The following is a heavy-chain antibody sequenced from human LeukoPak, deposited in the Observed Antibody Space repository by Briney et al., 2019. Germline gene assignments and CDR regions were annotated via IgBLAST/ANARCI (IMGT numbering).Heavy chain of an antibody. D-gene: IGHD6-13*01. V-gene: IGHV4-4*07. J-gene: IGHJ4*02. Sequence: SETLSLTCTVSGGSISSYYWSWIRQPAGKGLEWIGRIYTSGSTNYNPSLKSRVTISVDTSKNQFSLKLSSVTAADTAVYYCARGFIAAAAFDYWGQGTLVTVSS. CDR1: GGSISSYY. CDR3: ARGFIAAAAFDY. CDR2: IYTSGST.